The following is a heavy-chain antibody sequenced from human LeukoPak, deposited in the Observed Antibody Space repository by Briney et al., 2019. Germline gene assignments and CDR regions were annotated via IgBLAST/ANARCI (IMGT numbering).Heavy chain of an antibody. J-gene: IGHJ6*02. CDR2: ISYDGSNK. CDR3: AKSARFCTNDVCYTNYYYGMDV. D-gene: IGHD2-8*01. V-gene: IGHV3-30*18. CDR1: GFTFSSYD. Sequence: GGSRRLSCAATGFTFSSYDMHWVRQAPGKGLEWVADISYDGSNKYEADSVKGRFTISRDNSKNTLSLQMHSLRAEDTAVYYCAKSARFCTNDVCYTNYYYGMDVWGQGNTVTVSS.